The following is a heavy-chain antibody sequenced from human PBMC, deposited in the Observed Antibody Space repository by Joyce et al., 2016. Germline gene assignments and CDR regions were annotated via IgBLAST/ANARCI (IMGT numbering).Heavy chain of an antibody. D-gene: IGHD6-25*01. CDR1: GLTLSNYG. V-gene: IGHV3-30*18. CDR3: AKILTATYSSGWFLDY. J-gene: IGHJ4*02. Sequence: QVQLVESGGGVVQPGRSLRLSCAASGLTLSNYGVHWVRQAPGKVLEWVAVISYVGMYKYYADAGKCRFTISRDNSKNTVFLEMNSVGTEDTAVYYCAKILTATYSSGWFLDYWGQGTLVTVSS. CDR2: ISYVGMYK.